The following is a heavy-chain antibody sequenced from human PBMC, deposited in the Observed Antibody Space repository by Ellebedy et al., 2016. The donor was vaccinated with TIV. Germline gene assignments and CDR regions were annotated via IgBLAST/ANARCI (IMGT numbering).Heavy chain of an antibody. Sequence: ASVKVSXKASGYIFTKWDIHWVRQATGQGLEWMAWMNPGTANAAYAQKFQGRVTLTRDTSTSTAYMELSSLRSEDTAVYYCVRKPYWFFDVWGQGTMVTVSS. CDR1: GYIFTKWD. J-gene: IGHJ3*01. CDR2: MNPGTANA. CDR3: VRKPYWFFDV. D-gene: IGHD2-15*01. V-gene: IGHV1-8*01.